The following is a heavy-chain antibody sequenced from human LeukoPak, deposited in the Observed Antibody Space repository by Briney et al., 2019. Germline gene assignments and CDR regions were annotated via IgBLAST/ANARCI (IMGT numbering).Heavy chain of an antibody. Sequence: PSETLSLTCTVSGGSISSGSYYWSWIRQPPGKGLEWIGYIYYSGSTNYNPSLKSRVTISVDTSKNQFSLKLSSVSAADTAVYYCARAQNWFDPWGQGTLVTVSS. J-gene: IGHJ5*02. CDR1: GGSISSGSYY. CDR3: ARAQNWFDP. CDR2: IYYSGST. V-gene: IGHV4-61*01.